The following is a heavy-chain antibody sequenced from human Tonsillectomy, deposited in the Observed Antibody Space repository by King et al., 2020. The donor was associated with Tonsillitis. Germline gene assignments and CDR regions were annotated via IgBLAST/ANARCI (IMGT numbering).Heavy chain of an antibody. Sequence: VQLVESGGGLVQPGGSLSLSVEASRLTFRTNPLTWVPQPPGRGLKGASGIGGGGNRPYYSDPVKGRFTISRDNSKNTLYLQLNSLRAEDTAVYYCAKFRWVRSLDGFDYWGQGTLVTVSS. J-gene: IGHJ4*02. CDR2: IGGGGNRP. V-gene: IGHV3-23*04. CDR1: RLTFRTNP. CDR3: AKFRWVRSLDGFDY. D-gene: IGHD4-23*01.